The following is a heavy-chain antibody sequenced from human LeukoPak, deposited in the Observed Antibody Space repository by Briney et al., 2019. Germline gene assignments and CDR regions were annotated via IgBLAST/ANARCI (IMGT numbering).Heavy chain of an antibody. J-gene: IGHJ4*02. V-gene: IGHV3-9*01. D-gene: IGHD1-26*01. CDR3: ARGATIDY. CDR1: GFTFDDYA. CDR2: ISWNSGSI. Sequence: GGSLRLSCAASGFTFDDYAMHWVRQAPGKGLEWVSGISWNSGSIGYADSVKGRFTISRDNAKNSLYLQMNSLRAEDTAVYYCARGATIDYWGQGTLVTVSS.